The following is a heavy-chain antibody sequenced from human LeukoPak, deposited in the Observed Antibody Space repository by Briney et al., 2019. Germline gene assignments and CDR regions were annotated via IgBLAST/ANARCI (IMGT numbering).Heavy chain of an antibody. V-gene: IGHV1-69*13. CDR1: GGTFSSYA. Sequence: GASVKVSCKASGGTFSSYAISWVRQAPGQGLEWMGGIIPIFGTANYAQKFQGRVMITADESTSTAYMELSSLRSEDTAVYYCARTGGGSSGRPRVYYYYYGMDVWGQGTTVTVSS. CDR3: ARTGGGSSGRPRVYYYYYGMDV. CDR2: IIPIFGTA. D-gene: IGHD6-19*01. J-gene: IGHJ6*02.